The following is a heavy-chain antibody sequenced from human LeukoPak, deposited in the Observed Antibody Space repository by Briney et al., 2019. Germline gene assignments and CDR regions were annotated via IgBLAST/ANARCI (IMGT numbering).Heavy chain of an antibody. CDR1: GGSISSSNYY. CDR2: IYYSGNT. V-gene: IGHV4-39*02. J-gene: IGHJ4*02. D-gene: IGHD2-8*01. Sequence: SETLSLTCTVSGGSISSSNYYWGWIRQPPGKGLEWIGSIYYSGNTYYNSSLKNRVTISVDTSKNHFSLNLNSVTAADTAVYYCARGGVSNYWGQGTLVTVSS. CDR3: ARGGVSNY.